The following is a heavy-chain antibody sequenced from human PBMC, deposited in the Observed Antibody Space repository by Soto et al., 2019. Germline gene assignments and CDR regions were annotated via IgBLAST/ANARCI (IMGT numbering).Heavy chain of an antibody. Sequence: QVQLVESGGGVVQPGRSLRLSCAASGFTFSSYGMHWVRQAPGKGLEWVAVIWYDGSNKYYADSVKGRFTISRDNSKNPLYLKMNSWRAEARVVFYCAKEVFRDLFFDSGAREPRVTFSS. CDR1: GFTFSSYG. CDR2: IWYDGSNK. V-gene: IGHV3-33*06. CDR3: AKEVFRDLFFDS. J-gene: IGHJ4*02.